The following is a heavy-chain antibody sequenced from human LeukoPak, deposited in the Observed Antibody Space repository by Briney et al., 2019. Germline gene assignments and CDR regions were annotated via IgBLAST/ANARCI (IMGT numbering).Heavy chain of an antibody. CDR1: GGSISSSSYY. Sequence: SETLSLTCTVSGGSISSSSYYWGWIRQPPGKGLEWIGSIYYSGSTYYNPSLKGRVTISVDTPKNQFSLKLSSVTAADTAVYYCARHRDSITPGFFDYWGQGTLVTVSS. V-gene: IGHV4-39*01. J-gene: IGHJ4*02. CDR3: ARHRDSITPGFFDY. D-gene: IGHD5-12*01. CDR2: IYYSGST.